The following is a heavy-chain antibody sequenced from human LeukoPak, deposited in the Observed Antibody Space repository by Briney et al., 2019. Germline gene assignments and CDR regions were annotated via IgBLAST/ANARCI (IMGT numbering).Heavy chain of an antibody. J-gene: IGHJ4*02. D-gene: IGHD3-3*01. CDR2: ISGSGDDT. V-gene: IGHV3-23*01. CDR3: AKDANYDFWSGYSSGFDY. CDR1: GFPFSSYA. Sequence: PGGSLRLSCVVSGFPFSSYAMSWVRQAPGKGLEWVSGISGSGDDTYYADSVKGRFTISRDNSKNTLYLQMNSLRAEDTAVYYCAKDANYDFWSGYSSGFDYWGQGTLVTVSS.